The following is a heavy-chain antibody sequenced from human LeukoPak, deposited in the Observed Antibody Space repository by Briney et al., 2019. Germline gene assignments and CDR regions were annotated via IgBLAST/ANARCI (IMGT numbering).Heavy chain of an antibody. Sequence: GGSLRLSCAASGFTFSSYAMHWVRQAPGKGLEWVAVISYDGSNKYYADSVKGRFTISRDNSKNTLYLQMNSLRAEDTAVYYCARSGPILYPMLNYYYGMDVWGQGTTVTVSS. CDR1: GFTFSSYA. D-gene: IGHD2-8*01. V-gene: IGHV3-30-3*01. CDR2: ISYDGSNK. J-gene: IGHJ6*02. CDR3: ARSGPILYPMLNYYYGMDV.